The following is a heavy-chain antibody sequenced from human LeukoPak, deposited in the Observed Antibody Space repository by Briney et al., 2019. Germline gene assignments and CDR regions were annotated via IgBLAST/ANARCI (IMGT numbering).Heavy chain of an antibody. D-gene: IGHD6-13*01. Sequence: SVKVSCKASGGTFSSYAISWVRQAPGQGLEWMGGIIPIFGTANYAQKFQGRVTITADESTSTAYIELSSLRSEDTAVYYCASLPAATAGFDYWGQGTLVTVSS. CDR2: IIPIFGTA. V-gene: IGHV1-69*01. CDR1: GGTFSSYA. CDR3: ASLPAATAGFDY. J-gene: IGHJ4*02.